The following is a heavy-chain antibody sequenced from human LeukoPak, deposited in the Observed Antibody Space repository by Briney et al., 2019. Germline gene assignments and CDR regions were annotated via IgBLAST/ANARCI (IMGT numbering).Heavy chain of an antibody. V-gene: IGHV3-7*03. D-gene: IGHD5-24*01. CDR3: VKDLAPADMATFVSENPVY. CDR1: GFTFSRYW. J-gene: IGHJ4*02. CDR2: INEGGSER. Sequence: GGSLRLSCVASGFTFSRYWMNWVRQAPGKGLEWVASINEGGSERHYVDSVKGRFTLSRDNSQNTMYLQMNSLRAEDTALYYCVKDLAPADMATFVSENPVYWGPGTLVTVSS.